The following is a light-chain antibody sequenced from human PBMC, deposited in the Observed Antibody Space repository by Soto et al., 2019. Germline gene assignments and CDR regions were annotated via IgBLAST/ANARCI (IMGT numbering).Light chain of an antibody. CDR1: SSNIGANYD. J-gene: IGLJ1*01. V-gene: IGLV1-40*01. Sequence: QSVLTQPPSVSGAPGQRVTISCTGSSSNIGANYDVHWYQHRPGTAPKLLIFSNNNRPSGVPDRFSGSKSGTSASLATTGLQAEDEGDYYCQSYDSTLSARYVFGTGTKLTVL. CDR3: QSYDSTLSARYV. CDR2: SNN.